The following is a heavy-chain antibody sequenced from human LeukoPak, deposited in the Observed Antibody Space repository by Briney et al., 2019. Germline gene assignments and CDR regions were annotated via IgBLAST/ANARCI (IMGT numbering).Heavy chain of an antibody. J-gene: IGHJ4*02. V-gene: IGHV1-46*01. D-gene: IGHD3-22*01. CDR3: ARVYGDFPVSSGDSYWHGYFEN. CDR2: INPSGGSS. Sequence: ASVKVSCKASGYSFTNNYIHWVRQAPGQGLEWMGGINPSGGSSTYAQKFQGRVTMTRDTSTSTVFMELSSLRSDDTAVYYCARVYGDFPVSSGDSYWHGYFENWGQGTLVIVSS. CDR1: GYSFTNNY.